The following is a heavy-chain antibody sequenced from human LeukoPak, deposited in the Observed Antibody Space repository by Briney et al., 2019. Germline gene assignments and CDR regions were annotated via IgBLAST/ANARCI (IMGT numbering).Heavy chain of an antibody. CDR1: GFTFSSYG. J-gene: IGHJ4*02. CDR2: IRYDGRNK. D-gene: IGHD3-3*01. V-gene: IGHV3-30*02. Sequence: GGSLRLSCAASGFTFSSYGMHWVRQAPGKGLEWVAFIRYDGRNKYYADSVKGRFTISRDNSKNTLYLQMNSLRAEDTAVYYCARALGRGVRFLEWSQYFDYWGQGTLVTVSS. CDR3: ARALGRGVRFLEWSQYFDY.